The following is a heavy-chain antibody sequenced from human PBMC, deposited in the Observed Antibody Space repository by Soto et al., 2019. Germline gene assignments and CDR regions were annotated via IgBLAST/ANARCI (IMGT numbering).Heavy chain of an antibody. CDR1: GYSFTSYW. J-gene: IGHJ4*02. Sequence: PGESLKISCKGSGYSFTSYWIGWVRQMPGKGLEWMGIIYPGDSDTRYSPSFQGQVTISADKSISTAYLQWSSLKASDTAMYYGASASAAGTSTFDYWGQGTLVTVSS. D-gene: IGHD6-13*01. CDR2: IYPGDSDT. V-gene: IGHV5-51*01. CDR3: ASASAAGTSTFDY.